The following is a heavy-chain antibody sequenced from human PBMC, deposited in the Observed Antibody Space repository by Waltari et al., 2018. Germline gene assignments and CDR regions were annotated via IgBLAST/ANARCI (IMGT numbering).Heavy chain of an antibody. Sequence: EVQLVESGGGLVQPGGSLRLSCAASGFTFSSYAMSWVRQAPGKGLEGVSVIDTGGSTFYADSVKCRFTISRDNSKNTLYLQMNSLGAEDTAVYYCAKDLGGGYWGQGTLVTVSS. V-gene: IGHV3-23*03. CDR1: GFTFSSYA. D-gene: IGHD3-16*01. CDR3: AKDLGGGY. CDR2: IDTGGST. J-gene: IGHJ4*02.